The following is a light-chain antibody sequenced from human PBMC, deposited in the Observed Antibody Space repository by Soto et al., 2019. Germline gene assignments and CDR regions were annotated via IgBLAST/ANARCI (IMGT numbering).Light chain of an antibody. CDR3: QQCRNWPLT. V-gene: IGKV3-15*01. CDR1: QNVYNN. Sequence: EIVMTQSPATLSVSPGEGATLSCKASQNVYNNLAWYQQRPGQPPRPLIYDASTRATGISARFSGSGYGTEFTLTISSLQSEDFAVYFCQQCRNWPLTFGGGTKVDI. J-gene: IGKJ4*01. CDR2: DAS.